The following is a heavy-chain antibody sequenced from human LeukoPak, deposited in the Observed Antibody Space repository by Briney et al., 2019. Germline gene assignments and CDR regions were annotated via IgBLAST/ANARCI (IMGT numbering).Heavy chain of an antibody. CDR3: AKDRSRGSGSYYS. Sequence: PGGSLRLSCAASGFTFSSYAMSWVRQAPGRGLAGVSAISGSGGSTYYADSVKGRFTISRDNSKNTLYLQMNSLRAEDTAVYYCAKDRSRGSGSYYSWGQGTLVTVSS. CDR2: ISGSGGST. V-gene: IGHV3-23*01. CDR1: GFTFSSYA. D-gene: IGHD3-10*01. J-gene: IGHJ4*02.